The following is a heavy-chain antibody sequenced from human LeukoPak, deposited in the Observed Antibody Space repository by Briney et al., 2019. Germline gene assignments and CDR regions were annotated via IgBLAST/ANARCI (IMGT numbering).Heavy chain of an antibody. D-gene: IGHD6-13*01. CDR3: AGDESIGWFFN. CDR1: GYSISSGYY. Sequence: PSETLSLTCSVSGYSISSGYYWGWTRQSPGKGLEWIGSIYYSGSTYYNPSLKSRVTISVDTSKNQFSLSLTSVTAADTAVYYCAGDESIGWFFNWGQGTLVTVSS. V-gene: IGHV4-38-2*02. CDR2: IYYSGST. J-gene: IGHJ4*02.